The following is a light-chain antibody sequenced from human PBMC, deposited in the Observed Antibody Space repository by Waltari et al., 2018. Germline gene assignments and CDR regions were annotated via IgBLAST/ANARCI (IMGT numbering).Light chain of an antibody. CDR3: AAWDDSLNGLV. Sequence: QSVLTPPPSVSEAPRQRVTPSCSGSSSTIGNNAVHWYQQLPGTAPKLLIYYDDLLPSGVSDRFSGSKSGTSASLAISGLQSEDEADYYCAAWDDSLNGLVFGGGTKLTVL. CDR2: YDD. J-gene: IGLJ2*01. CDR1: SSTIGNNA. V-gene: IGLV1-36*01.